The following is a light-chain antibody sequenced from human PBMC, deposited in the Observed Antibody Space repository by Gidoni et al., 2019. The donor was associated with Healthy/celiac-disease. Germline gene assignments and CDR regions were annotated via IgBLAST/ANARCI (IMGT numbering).Light chain of an antibody. CDR1: QSVLYSSNNKNY. CDR3: RQYYSTPRT. CDR2: WAS. V-gene: IGKV4-1*01. J-gene: IGKJ1*01. Sequence: IVMLQSPDPLTLSLGERATINWKSSQSVLYSSNNKNYLAWYQQKPGQPPKLLIYWASTRESGGPERISGSGSGTDFTLTISSLQAEDVAVYYCRQYYSTPRTFGQGTKVEIK.